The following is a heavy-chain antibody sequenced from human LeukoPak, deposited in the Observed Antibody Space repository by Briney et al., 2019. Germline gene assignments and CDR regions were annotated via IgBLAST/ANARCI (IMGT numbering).Heavy chain of an antibody. J-gene: IGHJ3*02. CDR2: IYYSGST. V-gene: IGHV4-30-4*08. D-gene: IGHD2-2*01. Sequence: SETLSLTCTVSGGSISSGDYYWSWLRQPPGKGLEWIGYIYYSGSTYYNPSLKSRVTISVDTSKNQFSLKLSSVTAADTAVYYCARYYGEVPADVIWGQGTMVTVSS. CDR1: GGSISSGDYY. CDR3: ARYYGEVPADVI.